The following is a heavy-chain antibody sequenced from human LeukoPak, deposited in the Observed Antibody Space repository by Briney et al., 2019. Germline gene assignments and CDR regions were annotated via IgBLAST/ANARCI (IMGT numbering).Heavy chain of an antibody. J-gene: IGHJ4*02. D-gene: IGHD3-16*02. CDR1: GFTFRSYS. CDR3: VKDPAYDYVWGSYRPDPHFDY. Sequence: GGSLRLSCSASGFTFRSYSMHWVHQAPGKGLQYVSGISTVGDITYCADSVKGRFTISRDNSKNTLYLQMSGLSTVDTAVYYCVKDPAYDYVWGSYRPDPHFDYWGQGTRVTVSS. V-gene: IGHV3-64D*06. CDR2: ISTVGDIT.